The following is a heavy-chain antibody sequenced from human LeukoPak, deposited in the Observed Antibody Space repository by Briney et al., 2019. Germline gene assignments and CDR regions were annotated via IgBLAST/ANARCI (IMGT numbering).Heavy chain of an antibody. V-gene: IGHV4-31*03. CDR2: IYYSGST. Sequence: SETLSLTCTVSGGSISSGGDYWSWIRQHPGKGLEWIGYIYYSGSTYYNPSLKSRVTISVDTSKNQFSLKLSSVTAADTAVYYCARTYTAMGPPDYWGQGTLVTVSS. D-gene: IGHD5-18*01. CDR1: GGSISSGGDY. CDR3: ARTYTAMGPPDY. J-gene: IGHJ4*02.